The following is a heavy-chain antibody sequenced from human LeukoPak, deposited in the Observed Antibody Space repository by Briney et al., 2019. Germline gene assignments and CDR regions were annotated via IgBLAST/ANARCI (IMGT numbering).Heavy chain of an antibody. V-gene: IGHV3-30*03. CDR3: ARDWGSGSGSLDYYYMDV. CDR2: ISYDGSNK. J-gene: IGHJ6*03. Sequence: PGGSLRLSCAASGFTFSSYGMHWVRQAPGKGLEWVAVISYDGSNKYYADSVKGRFTISKDNSKNTLYLQMNSLRAEDTAVYYCARDWGSGSGSLDYYYMDVWGKGTTVTVSS. D-gene: IGHD3-10*01. CDR1: GFTFSSYG.